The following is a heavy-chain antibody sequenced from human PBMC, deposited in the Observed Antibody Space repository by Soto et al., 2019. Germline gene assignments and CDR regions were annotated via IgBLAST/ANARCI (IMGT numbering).Heavy chain of an antibody. V-gene: IGHV3-23*01. Sequence: EVQLLESGGGLVQPGGSLRLSCGVSGFSFGSYAMSWVRQSPGRGLEWVSIINNSGDTYYADSVKGRFTISRDNSKNISYVQMNSLRAEYTAAYYCAKALWPSSGYFWSVYSLFDFWGQGTLVTVSS. J-gene: IGHJ4*02. D-gene: IGHD3-3*01. CDR1: GFSFGSYA. CDR3: AKALWPSSGYFWSVYSLFDF. CDR2: INNSGDT.